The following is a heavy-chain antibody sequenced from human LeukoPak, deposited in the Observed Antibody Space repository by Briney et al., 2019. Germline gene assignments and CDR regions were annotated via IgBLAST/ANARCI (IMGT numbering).Heavy chain of an antibody. CDR2: ISGSGGRT. V-gene: IGHV3-23*01. Sequence: GGSLRLSCAASGFTFSCHAMSWVRQAPGKGLEWVSDISGSGGRTYYADSVKGRFTISRDNSKNTLYLQMNSLRAEDTAVYYCAKDRYCSGGNCYVNYFDYWGQGTLVTVSS. CDR1: GFTFSCHA. J-gene: IGHJ4*01. D-gene: IGHD2-15*01. CDR3: AKDRYCSGGNCYVNYFDY.